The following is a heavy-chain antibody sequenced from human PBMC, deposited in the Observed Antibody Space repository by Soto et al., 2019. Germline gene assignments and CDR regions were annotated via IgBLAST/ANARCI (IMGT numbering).Heavy chain of an antibody. J-gene: IGHJ3*01. CDR1: GFSFRTYG. CDR2: ISPK. CDR3: ARDDAFGNENSFDL. Sequence: GGSLRLSCAVSGFSFRTYGFHWVRQPPGKGLEWVAVISPKGHSDSVEGRFTISRDNSKDTLYLQMNNLRAEDTAVYYCARDDAFGNENSFDLWGQGTMVTVSS. V-gene: IGHV3-33*01. D-gene: IGHD1-1*01.